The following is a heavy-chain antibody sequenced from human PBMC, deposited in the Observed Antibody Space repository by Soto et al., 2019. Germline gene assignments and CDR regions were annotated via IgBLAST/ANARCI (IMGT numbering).Heavy chain of an antibody. CDR1: GFTFSSYA. J-gene: IGHJ6*03. V-gene: IGHV3-23*01. D-gene: IGHD3-3*01. CDR3: AKDYDFWSGYYASYYYYYMDV. Sequence: GGSLRLSCAASGFTFSSYAMSWVRQAPGKGLEWVSAISGSGGSTYYADSVKGRFTISRDNSKNTLYLQMNSPRAEDTAVYYCAKDYDFWSGYYASYYYYYMDVWGKGTTVTVSS. CDR2: ISGSGGST.